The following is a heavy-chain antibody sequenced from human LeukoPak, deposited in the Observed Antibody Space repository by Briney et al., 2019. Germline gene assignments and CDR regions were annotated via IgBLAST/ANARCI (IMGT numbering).Heavy chain of an antibody. V-gene: IGHV3-64*01. Sequence: GGSLRLSCAASGFTFSSYAMHWVRQAPGKGLEYVSAISSNRGSTYYANSVKGRFTISRDNSKNTLYLQMGSLRAEDMAVYYCARAYMTTLDYWGQGTLVTVSS. D-gene: IGHD4-17*01. CDR3: ARAYMTTLDY. CDR1: GFTFSSYA. J-gene: IGHJ4*02. CDR2: ISSNRGST.